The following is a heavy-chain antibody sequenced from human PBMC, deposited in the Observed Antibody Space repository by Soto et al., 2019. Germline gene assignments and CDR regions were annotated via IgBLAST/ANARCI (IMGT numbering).Heavy chain of an antibody. J-gene: IGHJ3*02. CDR2: ISSSSSTI. Sequence: GGSLRLSCAASGFPFSSYSMNWVLQAPGKGLEWVSYISSSSSTIYYADSVKGRFTISRDNAKNSLYLQMNSLRDEDTAVYYCARGKIVVVVAATHRAFDIWGQGTMVTVSS. D-gene: IGHD2-15*01. CDR3: ARGKIVVVVAATHRAFDI. V-gene: IGHV3-48*02. CDR1: GFPFSSYS.